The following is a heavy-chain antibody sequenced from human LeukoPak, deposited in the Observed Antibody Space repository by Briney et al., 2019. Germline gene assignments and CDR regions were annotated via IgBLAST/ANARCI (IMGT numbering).Heavy chain of an antibody. CDR1: GGSISSGSYY. Sequence: PSQTLSLTCTVSGGSISSGSYYWSWIRQPAGKGLEWIGRIYTSGSTNYNPSLKSRVTISVDASKNQFSLKLSSVTAADTAVYYCARDYYCSSTSCYLAFDIWGQGTMVTVSS. J-gene: IGHJ3*02. D-gene: IGHD2-2*01. CDR2: IYTSGST. CDR3: ARDYYCSSTSCYLAFDI. V-gene: IGHV4-61*02.